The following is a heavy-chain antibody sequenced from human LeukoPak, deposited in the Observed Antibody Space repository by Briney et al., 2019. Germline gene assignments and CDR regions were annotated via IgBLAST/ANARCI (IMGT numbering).Heavy chain of an antibody. CDR1: GYTFDDYG. D-gene: IGHD5-18*01. J-gene: IGHJ4*02. V-gene: IGHV3-23*01. Sequence: GGSLRLSCAASGYTFDDYGMSWVRQAPGKGLEWVSAISGRGGSTYYADSVKGRFTISRDNSKNTVSLQMNSLRAEDTAVYYCAKEVYSYGPFDSWGQGTLVTVSS. CDR2: ISGRGGST. CDR3: AKEVYSYGPFDS.